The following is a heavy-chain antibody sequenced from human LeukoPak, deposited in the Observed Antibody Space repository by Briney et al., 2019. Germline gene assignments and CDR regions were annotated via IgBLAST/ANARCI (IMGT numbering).Heavy chain of an antibody. V-gene: IGHV3-43*01. CDR3: AKGYYDSSGYYLVY. Sequence: GGSLRLSCEASGFTFDDYTMHWVRQSPGKGLEWVSLISWDGGTTYYADSVRGRFTISRDNSKNSLYLQMNSLRAEDTAVYYCAKGYYDSSGYYLVYWGQGTLVTVSS. CDR1: GFTFDDYT. D-gene: IGHD3-22*01. J-gene: IGHJ4*02. CDR2: ISWDGGTT.